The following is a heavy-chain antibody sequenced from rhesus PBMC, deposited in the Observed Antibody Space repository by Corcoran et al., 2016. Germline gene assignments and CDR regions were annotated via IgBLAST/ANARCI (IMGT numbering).Heavy chain of an antibody. CDR1: GAAISRNW. CDR2: INGYSGRT. V-gene: IGHV4-80*01. J-gene: IGHJ4*01. D-gene: IGHD3-22*01. CDR3: ARARTGLDS. Sequence: QVQLQESGPGLLRPSETLSLTCTVSGAAISRNWWSGMWQAPEKGLEWIGEINGYSGRTNYNPSLKSRVTISKDASKKLFSLKLSSVTAADTAVYYCARARTGLDSWGQGFLVTVSS.